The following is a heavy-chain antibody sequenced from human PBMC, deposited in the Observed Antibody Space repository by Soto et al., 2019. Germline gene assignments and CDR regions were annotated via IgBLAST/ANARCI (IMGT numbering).Heavy chain of an antibody. CDR3: AKEGGIAVAGEGGDY. J-gene: IGHJ4*02. CDR2: ISYDGSNK. D-gene: IGHD6-19*01. Sequence: QVQLVESGGGVVQPGRSLRLSCAASGFTFSSYGMHWVRQAPGKGLEWVAVISYDGSNKYYADYVKGRFTISRDNSKNTLYLQMNSLRAEDTAVYYCAKEGGIAVAGEGGDYWVQGTLVTVSS. CDR1: GFTFSSYG. V-gene: IGHV3-30*18.